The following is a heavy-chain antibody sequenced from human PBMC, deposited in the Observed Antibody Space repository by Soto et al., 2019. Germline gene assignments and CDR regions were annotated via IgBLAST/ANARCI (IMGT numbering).Heavy chain of an antibody. CDR1: GGTFSSYA. CDR2: IIPIFGTA. CDR3: ARVNGYSRPYYYYYYGMDV. V-gene: IGHV1-69*13. J-gene: IGHJ6*02. Sequence: SVKVSCKASGGTFSSYAISWVRQAPGQGLEWMGGIIPIFGTANYAQKFQGRVTITADESTSTAYMELSSLRSEDTAVYYCARVNGYSRPYYYYYYGMDVWGQGTTVTVSS. D-gene: IGHD6-13*01.